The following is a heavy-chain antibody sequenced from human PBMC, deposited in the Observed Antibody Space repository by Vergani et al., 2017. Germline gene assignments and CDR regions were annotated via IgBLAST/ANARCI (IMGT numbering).Heavy chain of an antibody. V-gene: IGHV5-51*01. J-gene: IGHJ4*02. CDR2: IYHGDSDT. CDR1: GYSFINYW. D-gene: IGHD3-16*01. CDR3: ARWHLSWGKPADY. Sequence: EVPLVQSGAEVKKPGESLKISCKSSGYSFINYWIGWVRQQPGKGLEWMGIIYHGDSDTRYSPSIQGQVTISADKSISTAYLQWSSLKASDTAMYYCARWHLSWGKPADYWGQGTLVTVSS.